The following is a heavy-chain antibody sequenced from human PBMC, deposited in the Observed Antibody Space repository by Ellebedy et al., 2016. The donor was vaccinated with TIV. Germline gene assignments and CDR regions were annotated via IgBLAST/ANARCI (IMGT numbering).Heavy chain of an antibody. CDR3: TKGRNRII. Sequence: GESLKISCAASGFTFSGSAMHSVRQASGKWLEWVGRIRSKANSYATAYAASVKSRFTISRDNYKNTLYLQMNSLRAEDTAVYYCTKGRNRIIWGQGTMITVSS. V-gene: IGHV3-73*01. CDR1: GFTFSGSA. D-gene: IGHD1-14*01. J-gene: IGHJ3*02. CDR2: IRSKANSYAT.